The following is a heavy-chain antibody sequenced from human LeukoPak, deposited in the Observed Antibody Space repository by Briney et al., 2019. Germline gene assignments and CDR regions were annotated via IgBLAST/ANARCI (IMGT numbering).Heavy chain of an antibody. CDR2: IYSGGST. D-gene: IGHD6-13*01. V-gene: IGHV3-66*01. CDR3: ASLIAAAGIVDY. CDR1: GFTVSSNY. J-gene: IGHJ4*02. Sequence: GGSLRLSCAASGFTVSSNYMSWVRQAPGKGLEWVSVIYSGGSTYYADSVKGRFTISRDNSKNTLYLQMNSLRAEDTAVYYCASLIAAAGIVDYWGQGTLVTVSS.